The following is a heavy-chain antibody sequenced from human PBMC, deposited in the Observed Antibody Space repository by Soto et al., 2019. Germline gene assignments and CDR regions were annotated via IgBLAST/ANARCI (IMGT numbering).Heavy chain of an antibody. Sequence: DVQLVESGGGLVQPGGSLRLACAASGLTVSSNYMNWVRQAPGKGLEWVSVIYSGGSKYYAVSVKGRFTISRDNSKNTLYRQMNSLRAEDTAVYYCASQYGGYGWFDTWGQGTPVTVSS. CDR2: IYSGGSK. V-gene: IGHV3-66*04. CDR3: ASQYGGYGWFDT. CDR1: GLTVSSNY. J-gene: IGHJ5*02. D-gene: IGHD2-15*01.